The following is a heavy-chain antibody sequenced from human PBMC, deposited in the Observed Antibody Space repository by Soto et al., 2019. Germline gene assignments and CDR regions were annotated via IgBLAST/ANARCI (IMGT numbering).Heavy chain of an antibody. CDR1: GFTFTTYS. J-gene: IGHJ4*02. CDR3: ARGSSGYISSWYYFDY. D-gene: IGHD6-13*01. CDR2: ISSSSTYI. Sequence: PGGSLRLSCEASGFTFTTYSLNWFRQVPGKGLEWVPSISSSSTYIYYSDSVRGRFTISRDNAKNSLYLQMNSLRAEDTAVYFCARGSSGYISSWYYFDYWGRGTLVTVSS. V-gene: IGHV3-21*04.